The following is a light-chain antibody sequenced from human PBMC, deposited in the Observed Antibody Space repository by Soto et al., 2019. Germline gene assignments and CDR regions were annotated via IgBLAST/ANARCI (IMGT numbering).Light chain of an antibody. V-gene: IGLV9-49*01. CDR2: VGTGGIVG. Sequence: QAVVTQPPSASASLGASVTLTCTLSSGYSNYKVDWYQQRPGKGPRFVMRVGTGGIVGSKGDGIPDRFSVLGSGLNRYLTIKNKQEEDESDYHCGAVHGSGSNFVVVFGGGTKLTVL. J-gene: IGLJ2*01. CDR1: SGYSNYK. CDR3: GAVHGSGSNFVVV.